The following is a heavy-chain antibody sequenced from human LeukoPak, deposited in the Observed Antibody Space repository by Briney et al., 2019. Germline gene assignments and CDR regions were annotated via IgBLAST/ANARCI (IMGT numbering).Heavy chain of an antibody. Sequence: SVKVSCKASGGTFSSYAISWVRQAPGQGLEWMGRIIPIFGTANYAQKFQGRVTITTDESTSTAYMELSSLRSEDTAVYYCARGGYSHGYSFDYWGQGTLVTVSS. V-gene: IGHV1-69*05. J-gene: IGHJ4*02. D-gene: IGHD5-18*01. CDR1: GGTFSSYA. CDR3: ARGGYSHGYSFDY. CDR2: IIPIFGTA.